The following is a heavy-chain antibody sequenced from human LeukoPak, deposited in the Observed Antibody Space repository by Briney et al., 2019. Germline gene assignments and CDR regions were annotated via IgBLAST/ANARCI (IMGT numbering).Heavy chain of an antibody. Sequence: RGSLRLSCAASGFTVSSNYMSWVRQAPGKGLEWVSVIYSGGSTYYADSVKGRFTISRDNSKNTLYLQMNSLRAEDTAVYYCAKKTIVGATVDAFDIWGQGTMVTVSS. CDR3: AKKTIVGATVDAFDI. CDR1: GFTVSSNY. J-gene: IGHJ3*02. D-gene: IGHD1-26*01. CDR2: IYSGGST. V-gene: IGHV3-66*02.